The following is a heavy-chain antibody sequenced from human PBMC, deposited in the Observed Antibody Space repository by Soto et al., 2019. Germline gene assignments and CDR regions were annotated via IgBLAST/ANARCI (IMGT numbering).Heavy chain of an antibody. V-gene: IGHV4-34*01. J-gene: IGHJ6*02. CDR3: ASKSLQWELSIKSSGMDV. Sequence: SETLSLTCAVYGGSFSGYYWSWIRQPPGKGLEWIGEINHSGSTNYNPSLKSRVTISVDTSKNQFSLKLSSVTAADTAVYYCASKSLQWELSIKSSGMDVWGQGTTVTVSS. D-gene: IGHD1-26*01. CDR2: INHSGST. CDR1: GGSFSGYY.